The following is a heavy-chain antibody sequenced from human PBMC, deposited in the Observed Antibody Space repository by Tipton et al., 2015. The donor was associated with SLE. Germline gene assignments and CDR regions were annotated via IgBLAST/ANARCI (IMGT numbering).Heavy chain of an antibody. V-gene: IGHV1-18*04. CDR1: GYTFTGYY. CDR2: ISANNGET. D-gene: IGHD2-8*02. J-gene: IGHJ4*02. Sequence: QSGPEVKKPGASVKVSCKASGYTFTGYYIHWVRQAPGQGLEWMGWISANNGETKYAQRFQGRVSMTTDTSTSTTYMALRSARSGDTAIYYCARECSGTGCLDYWGQGTLVTVSS. CDR3: ARECSGTGCLDY.